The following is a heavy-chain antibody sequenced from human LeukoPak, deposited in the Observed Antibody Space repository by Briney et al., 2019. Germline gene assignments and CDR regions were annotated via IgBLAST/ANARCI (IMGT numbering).Heavy chain of an antibody. CDR1: GGSMSGHW. D-gene: IGHD2/OR15-2a*01. Sequence: PSETLSLTCTVSGGSMSGHWWSWIRQSPGKGLEWIGDIFYSGGTNNNSPLKSRLTMSLDTSKNQFSLKLSSVTAAGTAMYYCARRNTADASIDFWGQGILVIASS. CDR2: IFYSGGT. J-gene: IGHJ4*02. CDR3: ARRNTADASIDF. V-gene: IGHV4-59*08.